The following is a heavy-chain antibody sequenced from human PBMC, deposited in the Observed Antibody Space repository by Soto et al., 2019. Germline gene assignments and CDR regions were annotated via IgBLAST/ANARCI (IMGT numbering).Heavy chain of an antibody. J-gene: IGHJ6*02. Sequence: SVKVSCKASGGTFSSYAISWVRQAPGQGLEWMGGIIPIFGTANYAQKFQGRVTITADESTSTAYMELSSLRSEDTAVYYCASRYYDSSGYLPASMDVWGQGTTVTVSS. V-gene: IGHV1-69*13. CDR2: IIPIFGTA. CDR3: ASRYYDSSGYLPASMDV. D-gene: IGHD3-22*01. CDR1: GGTFSSYA.